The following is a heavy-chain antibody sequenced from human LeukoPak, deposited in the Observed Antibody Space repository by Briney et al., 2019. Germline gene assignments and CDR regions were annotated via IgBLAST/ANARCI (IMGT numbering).Heavy chain of an antibody. J-gene: IGHJ5*02. CDR1: GYTFTGYY. CDR3: ARDPGGSGSYSNWFDP. Sequence: ASVKVSCKASGYTFTGYYMHWVRQAPGQGLEWMGWINPNSGGTNYAQKFQGRVTMTRETSTSTVYMELSSLISEDTAVYYCARDPGGSGSYSNWFDPWGQGTLVTVSS. CDR2: INPNSGGT. D-gene: IGHD3-10*01. V-gene: IGHV1-2*02.